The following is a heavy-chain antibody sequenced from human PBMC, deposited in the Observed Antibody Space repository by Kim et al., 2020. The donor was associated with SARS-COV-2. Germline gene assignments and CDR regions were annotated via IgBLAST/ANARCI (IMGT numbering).Heavy chain of an antibody. CDR2: IYDTGNT. D-gene: IGHD5-18*01. J-gene: IGHJ6*01. CDR3: GRETRGYNNGYPVYYG. CDR1: GCSMSSYY. V-gene: IGHV4-59*12. Sequence: SETLSLTCTVSGCSMSSYYWSWILQPPGKGLEWIGYIYDTGNTNYNPSLKSRLTISVDTTKNQFSLMLNSLTAADTAVYYCGRETRGYNNGYPVYYG.